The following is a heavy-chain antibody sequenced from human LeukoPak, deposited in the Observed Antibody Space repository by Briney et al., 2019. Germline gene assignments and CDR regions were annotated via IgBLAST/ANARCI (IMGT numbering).Heavy chain of an antibody. CDR3: ARVAGYPNYYFDY. D-gene: IGHD5-12*01. J-gene: IGHJ4*02. V-gene: IGHV4-31*03. Sequence: SETLSLTCTVSGGSLSSGGYYWSGIRQHPGKGLEWIGYIYYSGSTYYNPSLKSRVTISVDTSKNQFSLKLSSVTAADTAVYYCARVAGYPNYYFDYWGQGTLVTVSS. CDR2: IYYSGST. CDR1: GGSLSSGGYY.